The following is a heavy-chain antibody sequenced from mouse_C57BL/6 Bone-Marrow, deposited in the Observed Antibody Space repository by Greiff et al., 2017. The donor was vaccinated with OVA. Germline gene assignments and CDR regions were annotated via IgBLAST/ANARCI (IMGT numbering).Heavy chain of an antibody. CDR2: IDPETGGT. CDR1: GYTFTDYE. V-gene: IGHV1-15*01. J-gene: IGHJ4*01. D-gene: IGHD2-3*01. CDR3: TRRIYDGYYVGVYYAMDY. Sequence: QVQLQQSGAELVRPGASVTLSCKASGYTFTDYEMHWVKQTPVHGLEWIGAIDPETGGTAYNQKFQGKAILTADKSSSTAYMELRSLTSEDSAVYYCTRRIYDGYYVGVYYAMDYWGQGTSVTVSS.